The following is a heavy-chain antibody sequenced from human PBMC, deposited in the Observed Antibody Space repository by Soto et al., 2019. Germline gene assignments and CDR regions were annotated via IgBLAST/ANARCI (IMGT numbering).Heavy chain of an antibody. J-gene: IGHJ4*02. CDR3: AKDRHSSGWYGSSCAY. CDR1: GVSCSSWS. Sequence: GGSRRLACGAAGVSCSSWSMNCVRQAPGKGVEWVSTISGSGGSTYYADSVKGRFTISRDNSKNTLYLQMNSLRAEDTAVYYCAKDRHSSGWYGSSCAYWGQGTLITVSS. CDR2: ISGSGGST. V-gene: IGHV3-23*01. D-gene: IGHD6-19*01.